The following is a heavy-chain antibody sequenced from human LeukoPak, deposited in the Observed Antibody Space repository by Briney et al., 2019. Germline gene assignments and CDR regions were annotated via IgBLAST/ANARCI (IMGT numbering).Heavy chain of an antibody. CDR1: SGSISTSNYY. CDR3: ARGRAGRLGWFNP. J-gene: IGHJ5*02. V-gene: IGHV4-39*07. Sequence: SETLSLTCTVSSGSISTSNYYWGWVRQPPGKALEWIGNIFYSGSTYYSPSLKSRLTMSVDTSKNQFSLKLTSVTAADTAVYHCARGRAGRLGWFNPWGQGTLVTISS. CDR2: IFYSGST. D-gene: IGHD6-13*01.